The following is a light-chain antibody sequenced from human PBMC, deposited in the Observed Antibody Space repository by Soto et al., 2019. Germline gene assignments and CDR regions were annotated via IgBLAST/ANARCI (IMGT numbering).Light chain of an antibody. Sequence: QSALTQPASVSGSPGQSITISCTGTSGDIGSYNRVSWYQQHPGKAPKLIIYEVTDRPSGVSNRFSGSKSGNTASLNVSGLQAEDEADYYCCSYADNNDYVFGTGTKLTVL. V-gene: IGLV2-14*01. CDR3: CSYADNNDYV. CDR2: EVT. J-gene: IGLJ1*01. CDR1: SGDIGSYNR.